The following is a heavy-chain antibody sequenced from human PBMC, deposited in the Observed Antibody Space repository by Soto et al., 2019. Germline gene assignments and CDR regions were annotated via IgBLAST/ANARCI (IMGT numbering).Heavy chain of an antibody. D-gene: IGHD3-22*01. CDR1: GGSISSGGYY. CDR2: IYYSGST. Sequence: QVQLQESGPGLVKPSQTLSLTCTVSGGSISSGGYYWSWIRQHPGKGLEWIGYIYYSGSTYYTPSLKSRVTISVDRSKNQFSLKLSSVTAADTAVYYCARIEADSGYDYWGQGTLVIVSS. CDR3: ARIEADSGYDY. V-gene: IGHV4-31*03. J-gene: IGHJ4*02.